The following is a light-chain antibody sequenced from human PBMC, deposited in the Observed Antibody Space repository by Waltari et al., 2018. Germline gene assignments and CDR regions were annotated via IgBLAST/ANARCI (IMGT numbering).Light chain of an antibody. V-gene: IGLV2-11*01. CDR2: DVD. Sequence: QSALTQPRSVSGSPGQSVTISCTGTSSDVGGYNYVSWYQQHPDRAPKLIIYDVDKRPSGVPDRFFGSKSGNTASLTISGLQADDESDFYCCSYAASVHWLFGGGTKVTVL. J-gene: IGLJ3*02. CDR3: CSYAASVHWL. CDR1: SSDVGGYNY.